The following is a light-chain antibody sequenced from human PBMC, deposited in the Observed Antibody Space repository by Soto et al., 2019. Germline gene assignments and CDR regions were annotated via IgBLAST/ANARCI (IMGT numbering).Light chain of an antibody. J-gene: IGKJ1*01. CDR3: QQTYRNPQT. V-gene: IGKV1-39*01. CDR1: QNIADF. Sequence: DVQMTQSPSSLSASVGDRVTITCRASQNIADFLNWYQQKSGKAPKLLIYAASRLQTGVPSRFSGHASWSEFTLTISSLQPEDFATYYCQQTYRNPQTFGQGTKVQIK. CDR2: AAS.